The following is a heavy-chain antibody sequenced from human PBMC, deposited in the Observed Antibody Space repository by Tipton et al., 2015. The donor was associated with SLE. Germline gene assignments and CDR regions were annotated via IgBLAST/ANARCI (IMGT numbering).Heavy chain of an antibody. J-gene: IGHJ4*02. D-gene: IGHD3-10*01. CDR2: INDVGGT. CDR1: GASFSDYY. Sequence: TLSLTCAVYGASFSDYYWSWIRHPPGKGLEWIGEINDVGGTNFNPSLKSRVTISLDRSKKQLSLELTSITAADTAVYYCGTHSYLYGLGNYYQRGYFDYWGLGTLVTVSS. CDR3: GTHSYLYGLGNYYQRGYFDY. V-gene: IGHV4-34*01.